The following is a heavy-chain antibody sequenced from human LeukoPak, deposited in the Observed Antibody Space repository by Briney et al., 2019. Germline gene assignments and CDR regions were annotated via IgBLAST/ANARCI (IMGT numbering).Heavy chain of an antibody. CDR1: GGTFSSYA. Sequence: SVKVSCKASGGTFSSYAISWVRQAPGQGLEWMGGIIPIFGTANYAQKFQGRVTITADKSTSTAYMELSSLRSEDTAVYYCARVAPGGLGFVGATWFDPWGQGTLVTVSS. CDR2: IIPIFGTA. V-gene: IGHV1-69*06. D-gene: IGHD1-26*01. J-gene: IGHJ5*02. CDR3: ARVAPGGLGFVGATWFDP.